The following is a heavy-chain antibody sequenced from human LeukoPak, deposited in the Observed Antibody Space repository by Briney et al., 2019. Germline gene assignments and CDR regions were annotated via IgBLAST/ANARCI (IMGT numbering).Heavy chain of an antibody. D-gene: IGHD1-20*01. CDR2: INWNGGST. CDR1: GFTFDDYG. V-gene: IGHV3-20*04. CDR3: ARELITGTTLDAFDI. Sequence: GGSLRLSCAASGFTFDDYGMSWVRQAPGKGLEWVSGINWNGGSTGYADSVKGRFTISRDNAKNSLYLQMNSLRAEDTALYYCARELITGTTLDAFDIWGQGTMVTVSS. J-gene: IGHJ3*02.